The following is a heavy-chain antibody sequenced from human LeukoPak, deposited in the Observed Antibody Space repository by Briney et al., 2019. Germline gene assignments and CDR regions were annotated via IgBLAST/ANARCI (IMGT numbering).Heavy chain of an antibody. CDR3: ARGSTVTQFDY. Sequence: GGSLRLSCAASGFTFSIYSMNWVRQTPGKGLEWVSSISTSSSYRYYADSVKGRFTISRDNAKNSLYLQMNSLRAEDTAVYYCARGSTVTQFDYWGQGTLITVSS. CDR2: ISTSSSYR. D-gene: IGHD4-17*01. V-gene: IGHV3-21*01. CDR1: GFTFSIYS. J-gene: IGHJ4*02.